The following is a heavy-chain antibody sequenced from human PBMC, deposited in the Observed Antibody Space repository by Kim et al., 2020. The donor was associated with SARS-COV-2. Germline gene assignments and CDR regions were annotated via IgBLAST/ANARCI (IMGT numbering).Heavy chain of an antibody. J-gene: IGHJ4*02. Sequence: SETLSLTCAVYGGSFSGYYWSWIRQPPGKGLEWIGEINHSGSTNYNPSLKSRVTISVDTSKNQFSLKLSSVTAADTAVYYCARASGTLGYWGQGTLVTVSS. CDR3: ARASGTLGY. CDR1: GGSFSGYY. CDR2: INHSGST. V-gene: IGHV4-34*01. D-gene: IGHD3-3*01.